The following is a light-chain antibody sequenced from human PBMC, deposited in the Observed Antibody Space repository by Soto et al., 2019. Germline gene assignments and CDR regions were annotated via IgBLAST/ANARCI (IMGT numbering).Light chain of an antibody. CDR1: DNGSKP. CDR3: QVWDSSSDRLVV. Sequence: SSDLTQPPSVSVAPGQTARITCGGSDNGSKPVHWYQQKPGQAPVLVVFDNSDRASGIPERLSGSNSGNTATLTISRVEAGDEADYYCQVWDSSSDRLVVFGGGTKLTVL. CDR2: DNS. J-gene: IGLJ2*01. V-gene: IGLV3-21*02.